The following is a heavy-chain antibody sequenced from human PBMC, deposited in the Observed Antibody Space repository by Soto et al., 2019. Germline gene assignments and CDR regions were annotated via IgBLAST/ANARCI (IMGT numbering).Heavy chain of an antibody. CDR3: ASSAAAGTGGGGVAYYCGMDV. Sequence: GGSLRLSCAASGFTFSSYAMHWVRQAPGKGLEWVAVISYDGSNKYYADSVKGRFTISRDNSKNTLYLQMNSLRAEDTAVYYCASSAAAGTGGGGVAYYCGMDVWGQGTTVTVSS. J-gene: IGHJ6*02. D-gene: IGHD6-13*01. CDR2: ISYDGSNK. CDR1: GFTFSSYA. V-gene: IGHV3-30-3*01.